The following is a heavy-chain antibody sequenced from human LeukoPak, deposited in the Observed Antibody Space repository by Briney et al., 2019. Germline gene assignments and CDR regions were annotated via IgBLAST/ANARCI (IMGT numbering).Heavy chain of an antibody. CDR1: GGSFSGYY. D-gene: IGHD3-22*01. CDR2: INHSGST. J-gene: IGHJ4*02. CDR3: ARGRLQYYYDSSGYYVH. V-gene: IGHV4-34*01. Sequence: SETLSLTCAVYGGSFSGYYWSWIRQPPGKGLEWIGEINHSGSTNYNPSLKSRVTISVDTPKNQFSLKLSSVTAADTAVCYCARGRLQYYYDSSGYYVHWGQGTLVTVSS.